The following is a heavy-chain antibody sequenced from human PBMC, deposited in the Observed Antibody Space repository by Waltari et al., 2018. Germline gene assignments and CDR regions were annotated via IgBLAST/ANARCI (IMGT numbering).Heavy chain of an antibody. J-gene: IGHJ6*03. CDR3: ARVGAYDFWSGYQLGEYYYYYMDV. CDR1: GFTFSSYS. V-gene: IGHV3-21*01. Sequence: EVQLVESGGGLVKPGGSLRLSCAASGFTFSSYSMNWVRQAPGKGREWVSSISSSSSYIYYADSVKGRFTISRDNAKNSLYLQMNSLRAEDTAVYYCARVGAYDFWSGYQLGEYYYYYMDVWGKGTTVTVSS. D-gene: IGHD3-3*01. CDR2: ISSSSSYI.